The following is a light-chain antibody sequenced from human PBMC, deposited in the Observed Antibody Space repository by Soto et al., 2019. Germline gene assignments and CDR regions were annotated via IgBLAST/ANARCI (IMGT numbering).Light chain of an antibody. Sequence: ELALTQSPGTLSLSPWERATLSCRASQSVSSSYLAWYQQKPGQAPRLLIYGASSRATGIPDRFSGSGSGTDFTLTISRLEPEDFAVYYCQQYISSPRTFGQGTKVDIK. CDR1: QSVSSSY. V-gene: IGKV3-20*01. J-gene: IGKJ1*01. CDR2: GAS. CDR3: QQYISSPRT.